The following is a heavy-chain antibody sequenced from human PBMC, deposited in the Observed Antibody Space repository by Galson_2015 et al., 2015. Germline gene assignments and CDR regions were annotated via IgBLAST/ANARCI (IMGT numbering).Heavy chain of an antibody. CDR2: INHSGST. V-gene: IGHV4-34*01. J-gene: IGHJ4*02. CDR1: GGSFSGYY. D-gene: IGHD2-15*01. CDR3: ARGAHCSGGSCYFGY. Sequence: ETLSLTCAVYGGSFSGYYWSWIRQPPGKGLEWIGEINHSGSTNYNPSLKSRVTISVDTSKNQFSLKLSSVTAADTAVYYCARGAHCSGGSCYFGYWGQGTLVTVSS.